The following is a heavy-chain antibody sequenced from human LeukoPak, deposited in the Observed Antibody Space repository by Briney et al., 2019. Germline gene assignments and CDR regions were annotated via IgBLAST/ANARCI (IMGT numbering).Heavy chain of an antibody. D-gene: IGHD1-26*01. V-gene: IGHV3-74*01. CDR3: ARVTYSGSYLPPYFDY. CDR2: TNSDGSST. J-gene: IGHJ4*02. Sequence: PGGSLRLSCAASGFTFSSYWMHLVRQAPGKGLVWVSRTNSDGSSTSYAYSVKSRFTISRDNAKNTLYLQMNSRRAEYRAVYYCARVTYSGSYLPPYFDYWGQGTLVTVSS. CDR1: GFTFSSYW.